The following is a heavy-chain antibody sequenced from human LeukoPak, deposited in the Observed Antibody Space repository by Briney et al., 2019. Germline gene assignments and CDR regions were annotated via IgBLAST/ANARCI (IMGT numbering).Heavy chain of an antibody. V-gene: IGHV3-53*01. J-gene: IGHJ4*02. Sequence: GGSLRLSCAASGFTVSSNYTNWVRQAPGKGLEWVAVIYTGETTYYADSVKGRFTISRDNSKNTLYFQMNSLRAEDTAVYYCAGGPRWLAFDFWGQGSLVTVSS. CDR2: IYTGETT. CDR3: AGGPRWLAFDF. D-gene: IGHD6-19*01. CDR1: GFTVSSNY.